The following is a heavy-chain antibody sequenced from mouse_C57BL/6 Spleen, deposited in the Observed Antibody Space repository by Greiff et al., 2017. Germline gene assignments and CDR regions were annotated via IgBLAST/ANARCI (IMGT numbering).Heavy chain of an antibody. J-gene: IGHJ4*01. V-gene: IGHV1-61*01. D-gene: IGHD2-3*01. CDR3: ARRNDPYYAMDY. CDR1: GYTFTSYW. CDR2: IYPSDSET. Sequence: VQLQQPGAELVRPGSSVKLSCKASGYTFTSYWMDWVKQRPGQGLEWIGNIYPSDSETHYNQKFKDKATLTVDKSSSTAYMQLSSLTSEDSAVYYCARRNDPYYAMDYWGQGTSVTVSS.